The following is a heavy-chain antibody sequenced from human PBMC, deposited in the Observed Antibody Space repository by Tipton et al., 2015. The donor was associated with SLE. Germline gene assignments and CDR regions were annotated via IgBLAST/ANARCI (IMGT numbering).Heavy chain of an antibody. J-gene: IGHJ6*03. CDR1: GGSFSGYS. Sequence: TLSLTCAVCGGSFSGYSWNWIRQPPGKGLEWIGGVNHSRNTIYNPSLKSRVTISLDTSKNQFSLKLSSVTAADTAVYYCARGYSGSYYYYYYMDVWGKGTTVTVSS. D-gene: IGHD1-26*01. CDR2: VNHSRNT. V-gene: IGHV4-34*01. CDR3: ARGYSGSYYYYYYMDV.